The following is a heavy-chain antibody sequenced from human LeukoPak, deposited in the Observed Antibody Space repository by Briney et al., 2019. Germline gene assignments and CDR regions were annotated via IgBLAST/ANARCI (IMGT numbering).Heavy chain of an antibody. D-gene: IGHD6-6*01. CDR3: ARLSSSLYFDY. Sequence: GGTLRLSCVVSGFTFSSYDMSWVRQAPGKGLEWVSGISGGGGSTYYAESVKGRFTISRDNSKNTLYLQMNSLRAEDTAVYYCARLSSSLYFDYWGQGTLVTVSS. CDR1: GFTFSSYD. V-gene: IGHV3-23*01. CDR2: ISGGGGST. J-gene: IGHJ4*02.